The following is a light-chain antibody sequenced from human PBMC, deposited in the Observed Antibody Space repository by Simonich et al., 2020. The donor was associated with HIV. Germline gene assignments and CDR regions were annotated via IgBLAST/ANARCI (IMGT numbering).Light chain of an antibody. Sequence: QSVLTQPPSASGTPGQRVTISCSGSSSNIGSNTVNWYQQLPGTAPKLLIYNNYQRPSGVPDRCSGSKSGTSASLAISGLQSEDEADYYCAAWDDSLNGPGVFGGGTKLTVL. V-gene: IGLV1-44*01. CDR3: AAWDDSLNGPGV. J-gene: IGLJ3*02. CDR2: NNY. CDR1: SSNIGSNT.